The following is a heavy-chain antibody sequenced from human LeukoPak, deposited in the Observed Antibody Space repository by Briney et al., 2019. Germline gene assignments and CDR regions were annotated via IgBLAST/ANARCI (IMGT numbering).Heavy chain of an antibody. CDR3: ARAVAGVVFDY. CDR2: IGTAGDT. Sequence: GGSLRLSCAASGFTFSSYDVHWVRHATGKGLEWVSAIGTAGDTYYPGSVKGRFTISRENAKNSLYLQMNSLRAGDTAVYYCARAVAGVVFDYWGQGTLVTVSS. J-gene: IGHJ4*02. CDR1: GFTFSSYD. D-gene: IGHD6-19*01. V-gene: IGHV3-13*01.